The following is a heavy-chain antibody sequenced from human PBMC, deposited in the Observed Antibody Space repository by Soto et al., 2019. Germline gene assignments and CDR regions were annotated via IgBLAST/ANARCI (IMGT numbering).Heavy chain of an antibody. V-gene: IGHV3-23*01. J-gene: IGHJ4*02. D-gene: IGHD3-10*01. CDR3: AKKVNSGPGSQYFDY. Sequence: GGSLRLPCAASGFTFSSYSMSWGRQAPGKGLEWVSGFRTGADDGTTYYADSVKGRFTISRDISKNTLFLQMNSLRAEDTAIYYCAKKVNSGPGSQYFDYWGQGTLVTVSS. CDR2: FRTGADDGTT. CDR1: GFTFSSYS.